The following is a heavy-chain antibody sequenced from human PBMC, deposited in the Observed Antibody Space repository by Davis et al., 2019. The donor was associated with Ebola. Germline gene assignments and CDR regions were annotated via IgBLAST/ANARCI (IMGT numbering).Heavy chain of an antibody. CDR1: GGTFSSYA. D-gene: IGHD1-26*01. V-gene: IGHV1-69*10. Sequence: SVKVSCKASGGTFSSYAISWVRQAPGQGLEWMGGIIPILGIANYAQKFQGRVTITADESTSTAYMELSSLRSEDTAVYYCATGGGSQAYGMDVWGQGTTVTVSS. J-gene: IGHJ6*02. CDR2: IIPILGIA. CDR3: ATGGGSQAYGMDV.